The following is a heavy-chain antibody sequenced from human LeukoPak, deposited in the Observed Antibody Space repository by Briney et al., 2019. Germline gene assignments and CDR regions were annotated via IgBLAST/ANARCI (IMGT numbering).Heavy chain of an antibody. CDR3: ARDLSGSYYDY. V-gene: IGHV4-39*07. CDR2: IYYSGST. Sequence: PSETLSLTCTVSGGSISSSSYYWGWIRQPPGKGLEWIGSIYYSGSTYYNPSLKSRVTISVDTSKNQFSLKLSSVTAADTAVYYCARDLSGSYYDYWGQGTLVTVSS. CDR1: GGSISSSSYY. J-gene: IGHJ4*02. D-gene: IGHD1-26*01.